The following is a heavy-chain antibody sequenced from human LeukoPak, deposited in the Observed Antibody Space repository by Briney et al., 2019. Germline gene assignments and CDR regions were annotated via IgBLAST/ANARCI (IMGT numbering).Heavy chain of an antibody. D-gene: IGHD3-16*02. Sequence: GRSLRLSCAASGFTFSSYAMSWVRQAPGKGLEWVSAISGSGGSTYYADSVKGRFTISRDNSKNTLYLQMNSLRAEDTAVYYCAKDMITFGGVIGTGDYWGQGTLVTVSS. CDR2: ISGSGGST. V-gene: IGHV3-23*01. CDR3: AKDMITFGGVIGTGDY. CDR1: GFTFSSYA. J-gene: IGHJ4*02.